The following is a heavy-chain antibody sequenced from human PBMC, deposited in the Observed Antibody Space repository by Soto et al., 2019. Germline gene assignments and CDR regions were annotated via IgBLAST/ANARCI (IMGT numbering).Heavy chain of an antibody. Sequence: QSGRYLGLSCAASGFTFSNYAMTWVRQAPGKGLEWVSSISGSGVSTYYADSVKGRFTISRDQYKNTLYLQMNSLRAEETAVYYCVNDYGYCDYLPAVSAYCGQG. J-gene: IGHJ1*01. CDR3: VNDYGYCDYLPAVSAY. D-gene: IGHD4-17*01. CDR2: ISGSGVST. V-gene: IGHV3-23*01. CDR1: GFTFSNYA.